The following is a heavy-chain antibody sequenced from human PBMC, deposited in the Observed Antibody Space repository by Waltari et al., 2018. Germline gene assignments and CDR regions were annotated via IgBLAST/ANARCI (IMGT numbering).Heavy chain of an antibody. Sequence: QVQLVESGGGVVQPGGSLRLSCAASGFTFSSSGMHWVRQAPGKGLEWVAFIRYDGSNKYYADSVKGRFTISRDNSKNTLYLQMNSLRAEDTAVYYCAKVQGYCSGGSCYSLDYWGQGTLVTVSS. D-gene: IGHD2-15*01. CDR3: AKVQGYCSGGSCYSLDY. J-gene: IGHJ4*02. CDR2: IRYDGSNK. CDR1: GFTFSSSG. V-gene: IGHV3-30*02.